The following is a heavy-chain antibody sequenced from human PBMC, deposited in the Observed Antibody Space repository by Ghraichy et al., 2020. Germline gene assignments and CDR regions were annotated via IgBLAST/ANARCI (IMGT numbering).Heavy chain of an antibody. V-gene: IGHV3-9*01. D-gene: IGHD1-26*01. CDR1: GFTFDDYA. CDR2: ISWNSGSI. Sequence: SLRLSCAASGFTFDDYAMHWVRQAPGKGLEWVSGISWNSGSIGYADSVKGRFTISRDNAKNSLYLQMNSLRAEDTALYYCAKDNGHSGSYNYYYYGMDVWGQGTTVTVSS. CDR3: AKDNGHSGSYNYYYYGMDV. J-gene: IGHJ6*02.